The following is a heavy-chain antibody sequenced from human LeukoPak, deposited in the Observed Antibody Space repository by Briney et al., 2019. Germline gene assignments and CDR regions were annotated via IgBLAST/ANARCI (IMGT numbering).Heavy chain of an antibody. CDR2: IYYSGST. D-gene: IGHD2-15*01. V-gene: IGHV4-38-2*01. J-gene: IGHJ6*01. CDR3: ARSCGGGSCNYFYYGMDV. Sequence: LRLSCAASGFTFSSYAMHWIRQPPGKGLEWIGSIYYSGSTYYNPSLKSRVTISVDTSRTQFSLKLTSVTAADTAMYFCARSCGGGSCNYFYYGMDVWGQGTTVTVSS. CDR1: GFTFSSYA.